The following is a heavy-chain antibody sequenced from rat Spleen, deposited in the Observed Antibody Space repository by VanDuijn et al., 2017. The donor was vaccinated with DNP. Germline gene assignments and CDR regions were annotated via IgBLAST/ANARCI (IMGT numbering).Heavy chain of an antibody. CDR1: SYSITSNY. V-gene: IGHV3-1*01. D-gene: IGHD1-2*01. Sequence: EVQLQESGPGLVKPSQSLSLTCSVTSYSITSNYWGWIRKFPGNKMEWMAYISYSGITGYNPSLKSRISITRDTSKNQFFLQLNSVITEDTATYYCARSVYYYSSYIPFDHWGQGVMVTVSS. CDR2: ISYSGIT. CDR3: ARSVYYYSSYIPFDH. J-gene: IGHJ2*01.